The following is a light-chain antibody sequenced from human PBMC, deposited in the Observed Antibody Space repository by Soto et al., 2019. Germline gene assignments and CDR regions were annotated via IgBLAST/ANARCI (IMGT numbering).Light chain of an antibody. CDR2: GAC. J-gene: IGKJ3*01. CDR1: QSVGNN. V-gene: IGKV3-15*01. Sequence: EILMTQSPATLSVSPGERATLSCMASQSVGNNLAWYQQRPGQAPRLLIHGACTRASGVPARFSGSGSGTDFTSTISSIQSEDLAVYYCQQYTDSPIAFGPGAKWISN. CDR3: QQYTDSPIA.